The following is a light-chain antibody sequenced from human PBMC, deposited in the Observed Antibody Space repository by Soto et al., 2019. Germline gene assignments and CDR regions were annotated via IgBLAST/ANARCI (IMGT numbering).Light chain of an antibody. J-gene: IGKJ2*01. V-gene: IGKV2-28*01. CDR3: MQALEGPYT. CDR2: LGS. Sequence: DFVMTQSPLSLPVTPGEPASISCRSSESLLHSNGYTYLDWFLQKPGQSPQLLIYLGSTRASGVPDRFSGSGSGTDFTLKISRVEAEDVGVYYCMQALEGPYTFGQGTKLEIK. CDR1: ESLLHSNGYTY.